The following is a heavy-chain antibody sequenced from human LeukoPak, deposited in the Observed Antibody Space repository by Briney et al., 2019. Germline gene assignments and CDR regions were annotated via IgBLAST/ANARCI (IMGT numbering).Heavy chain of an antibody. J-gene: IGHJ4*02. CDR3: ARTPDHYYDSSGYYSTPFDY. Sequence: SETLSLTCTVSGCSISSYYWSWIRQPAGKGREGIGRIYTSGSTNYNPSLKRRGTMSVDTSKNQFSLKLSSVTAADTAVYYCARTPDHYYDSSGYYSTPFDYWGQGTLVTVSS. V-gene: IGHV4-4*07. CDR2: IYTSGST. CDR1: GCSISSYY. D-gene: IGHD3-22*01.